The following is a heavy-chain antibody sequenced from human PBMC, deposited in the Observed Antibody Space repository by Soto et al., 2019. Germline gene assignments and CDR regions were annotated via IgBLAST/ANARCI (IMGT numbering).Heavy chain of an antibody. Sequence: QLQLQESGPGLVKPSETLSLTCTVSGDSISSSSYYWGWIRQPPGKGLEWIGTIYYSGSTYYNPSRKSRGTISVDTSKNQFSLKLSSVTAADTAVYYCARNAYSSAWFVYWGQGTLVTVSS. CDR3: ARNAYSSAWFVY. J-gene: IGHJ5*01. CDR1: GDSISSSSYY. D-gene: IGHD6-19*01. V-gene: IGHV4-39*01. CDR2: IYYSGST.